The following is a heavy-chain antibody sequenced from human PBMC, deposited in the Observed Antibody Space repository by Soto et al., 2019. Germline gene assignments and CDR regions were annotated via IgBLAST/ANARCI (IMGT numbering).Heavy chain of an antibody. J-gene: IGHJ6*02. V-gene: IGHV5-51*01. Sequence: LGESLKISCQASGYSFTAYWVGWVRQMPGKGLEWMGVVYPADSETRYSPSFQGQVTISADKSINTVYLRWSSLKASDTATYYCARHILTGYYNHYYPMNVWGQGTTVTVSS. CDR2: VYPADSET. CDR3: ARHILTGYYNHYYPMNV. CDR1: GYSFTAYW. D-gene: IGHD3-9*01.